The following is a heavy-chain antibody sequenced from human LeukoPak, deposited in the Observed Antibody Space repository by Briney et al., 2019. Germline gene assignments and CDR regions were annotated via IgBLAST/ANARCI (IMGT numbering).Heavy chain of an antibody. CDR3: ARHDSSGYYFDY. V-gene: IGHV4-34*01. Sequence: PSETLSLTCAVFGGSFSGYYWSWIRQPPGKGLEWIGEINHGGSTNYNPSLKSRVTIPVDTAKNQFSLKLSSVTAADTAVYYCARHDSSGYYFDYWGQGTLVTVSS. D-gene: IGHD3-22*01. CDR1: GGSFSGYY. CDR2: INHGGST. J-gene: IGHJ4*02.